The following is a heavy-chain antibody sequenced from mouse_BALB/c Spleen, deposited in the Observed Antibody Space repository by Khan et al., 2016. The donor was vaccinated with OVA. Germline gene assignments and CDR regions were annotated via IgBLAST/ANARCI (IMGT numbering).Heavy chain of an antibody. V-gene: IGHV1-4*01. J-gene: IGHJ3*01. CDR2: INPSNAYT. Sequence: QVQLKESGAELARPGASVKMSCKASGYTFTSYTIHWIKLRPGQGLEWIGYINPSNAYTNYNQRFKDKATLTADKSSTTAYIQLSSLTSDDSAVYYSVRDGAYHRNDGWFAYWGLGTLVTVS. CDR3: VRDGAYHRNDGWFAY. D-gene: IGHD2-14*01. CDR1: GYTFTSYT.